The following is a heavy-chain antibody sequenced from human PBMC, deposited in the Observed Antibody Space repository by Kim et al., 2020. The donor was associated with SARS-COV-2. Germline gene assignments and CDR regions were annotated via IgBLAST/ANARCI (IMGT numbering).Heavy chain of an antibody. Sequence: GGSLRFSCSSSSFTVSSNHMAWVRLAPGKGLEWVSFIYTSGTTHYADSVKERFTISRDNSKNTVFLQMSGLRAEDTAIYYCARGGRGPYFFDCWGQGTL. D-gene: IGHD2-15*01. J-gene: IGHJ4*02. CDR2: IYTSGTT. V-gene: IGHV3-66*01. CDR1: SFTVSSNH. CDR3: ARGGRGPYFFDC.